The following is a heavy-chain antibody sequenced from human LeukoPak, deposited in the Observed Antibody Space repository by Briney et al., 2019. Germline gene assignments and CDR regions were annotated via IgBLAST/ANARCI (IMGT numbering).Heavy chain of an antibody. V-gene: IGHV3-9*01. CDR1: GFTFDDYA. CDR2: ISWNSGSI. CDR3: AKDGSPRRLRWYGKNWFDP. D-gene: IGHD3-10*01. J-gene: IGHJ5*02. Sequence: GGSLRLSCAASGFTFDDYAMHWVRQAPGKGLEWVSGISWNSGSIGYADSVKGRFTISRDNAKNSLYLQMNSLRAEDTALYYCAKDGSPRRLRWYGKNWFDPWGRGTLVTVSS.